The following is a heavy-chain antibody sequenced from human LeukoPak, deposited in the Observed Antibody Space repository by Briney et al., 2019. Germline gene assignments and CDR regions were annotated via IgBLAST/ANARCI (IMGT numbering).Heavy chain of an antibody. D-gene: IGHD3-16*01. CDR2: KSYDGSNK. Sequence: PGRSLRLSCAASGFTFSSYAMHWVRQAPGKGLEWVAVKSYDGSNKYYADSVKGRFTISRDNSKNTLYLQMNSLRAEDTAVYYCARDDPGGFDYWGQGTLVTVSS. J-gene: IGHJ4*02. CDR3: ARDDPGGFDY. V-gene: IGHV3-30*01. CDR1: GFTFSSYA.